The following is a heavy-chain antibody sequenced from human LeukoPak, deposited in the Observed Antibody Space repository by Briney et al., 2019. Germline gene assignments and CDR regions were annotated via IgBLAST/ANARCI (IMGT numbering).Heavy chain of an antibody. CDR3: TKGTFDH. Sequence: PGGSLRLSCVGSGFTVSINYMSWVRQAPGKGLEWVSFVDPDGVTSYADSVKGRFTISRDNSKNILYLQLTTLRAEDTAIYYCTKGTFDHWGQGTLVTVSS. CDR2: VDPDGVT. J-gene: IGHJ3*01. CDR1: GFTVSINY. V-gene: IGHV3-53*01.